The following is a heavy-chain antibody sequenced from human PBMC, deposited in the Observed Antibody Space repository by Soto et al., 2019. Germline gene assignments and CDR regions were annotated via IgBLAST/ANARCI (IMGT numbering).Heavy chain of an antibody. J-gene: IGHJ5*02. CDR1: GYTFTSYG. V-gene: IGHV1-18*01. CDR2: ISAYNGNT. CDR3: ARAVDYYGSGSYGKWFDP. Sequence: ASVKVSCKASGYTFTSYGISWVRQAPGQGLEWIGWISAYNGNTNYAQKLQGRVTMTTDTSTSTAYMELRSLRSDDTAVYYCARAVDYYGSGSYGKWFDPWGQG. D-gene: IGHD3-10*01.